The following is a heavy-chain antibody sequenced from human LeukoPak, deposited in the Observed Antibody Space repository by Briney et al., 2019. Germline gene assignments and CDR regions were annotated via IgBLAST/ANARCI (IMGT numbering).Heavy chain of an antibody. CDR2: IDPSDSYT. CDR1: GYSFTRSW. CDR3: ATSGYTYGALDI. J-gene: IGHJ3*02. D-gene: IGHD5-18*01. V-gene: IGHV5-10-1*01. Sequence: GSLEISFKGYGYSFTRSWISWVRQMAGKGLEGMGRIDPSDSYTNYSPSFQGHVTISADKSISTAYLQWSSLKASDTAMYYCATSGYTYGALDIWGQGTMVTVSS.